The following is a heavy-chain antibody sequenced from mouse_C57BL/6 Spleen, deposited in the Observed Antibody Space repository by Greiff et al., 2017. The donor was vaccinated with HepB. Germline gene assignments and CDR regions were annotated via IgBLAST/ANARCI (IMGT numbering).Heavy chain of an antibody. Sequence: EVMLVESGGGLVKPGGSLKLSCAASGFTFSDYGMHWVRQAPEKGLEWVAYISSGSSTIYYADTVTGRFTISRDNAKDTPFLQRTSLRSEDTAMYYCAREGSSGYYYAMDYWGQGTSVTVSS. CDR2: ISSGSSTI. J-gene: IGHJ4*01. CDR3: AREGSSGYYYAMDY. CDR1: GFTFSDYG. V-gene: IGHV5-17*01. D-gene: IGHD3-2*02.